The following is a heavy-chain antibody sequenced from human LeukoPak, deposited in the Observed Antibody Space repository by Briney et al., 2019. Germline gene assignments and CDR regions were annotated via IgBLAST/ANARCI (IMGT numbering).Heavy chain of an antibody. Sequence: GGSLRLSCAASGFTFSSYSMNWVRQAPGKGLEWVSSISSSSSYIYYADSAKGRFTISRDNAKNSLYLQMNSLRAEDTAVYYCARSDEQWLVEPFFDYWGQGTLVTVSS. V-gene: IGHV3-21*01. CDR3: ARSDEQWLVEPFFDY. D-gene: IGHD6-19*01. J-gene: IGHJ4*02. CDR2: ISSSSSYI. CDR1: GFTFSSYS.